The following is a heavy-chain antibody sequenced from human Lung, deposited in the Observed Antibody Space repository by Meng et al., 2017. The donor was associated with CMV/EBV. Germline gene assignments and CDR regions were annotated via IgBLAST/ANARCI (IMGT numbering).Heavy chain of an antibody. J-gene: IGHJ5*02. D-gene: IGHD2-15*01. CDR1: GFTFSNYW. Sequence: SCAASGFTFSNYWMSWVRQAPGKGLEWVASINQDGSEKHYMDSVKGRFTISRDNAKNALYLEMNSLRAEDTALYFCVRGSGREGFDPWGQGTLVTVSS. CDR3: VRGSGREGFDP. CDR2: INQDGSEK. V-gene: IGHV3-7*04.